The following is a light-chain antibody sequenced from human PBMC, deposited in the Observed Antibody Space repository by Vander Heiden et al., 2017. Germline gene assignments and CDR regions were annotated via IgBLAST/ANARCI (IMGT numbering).Light chain of an antibody. V-gene: IGKV1-39*01. J-gene: IGKJ1*01. CDR2: AAS. CDR1: QNMRNY. Sequence: DVPMTQSSFSPSASEGDRVTISCRTSQNMRNYLNWYQQKPGKAPRLLIYAASILQSGVPSRFNGSGSGTDFTLTITNLQPEDFATYYCQQTYSTFRTFGQGTKVEIK. CDR3: QQTYSTFRT.